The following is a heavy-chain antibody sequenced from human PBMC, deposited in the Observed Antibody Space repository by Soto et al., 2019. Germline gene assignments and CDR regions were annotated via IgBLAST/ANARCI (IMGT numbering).Heavy chain of an antibody. CDR2: ISGSGGST. V-gene: IGHV3-23*01. D-gene: IGHD3-16*02. CDR3: AKDKMITFGGVIVISAFDI. J-gene: IGHJ3*02. Sequence: PGGSLRLSCAASGFTFSSYSMSWVRQAPGKGLEWVSAISGSGGSTYYADSVKGRFTISRDNSKNTLYLQMNSLRAEDTAVYYCAKDKMITFGGVIVISAFDIWGQGTMVTVSS. CDR1: GFTFSSYS.